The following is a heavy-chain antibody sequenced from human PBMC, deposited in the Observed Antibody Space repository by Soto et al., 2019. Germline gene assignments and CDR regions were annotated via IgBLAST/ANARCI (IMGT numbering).Heavy chain of an antibody. D-gene: IGHD1-26*01. CDR2: INHSGST. Sequence: PSETLSLTCAVSGGSISSGGYYWSWIRQPPGKGLEWIGEINHSGSTNYNPSLKSRVTISVDTSKNQFSLKLSSVTAADTAVYYCARGGRWRNWFDPWGQGTLVTVSS. V-gene: IGHV4-34*01. CDR3: ARGGRWRNWFDP. J-gene: IGHJ5*02. CDR1: GGSISSGGYY.